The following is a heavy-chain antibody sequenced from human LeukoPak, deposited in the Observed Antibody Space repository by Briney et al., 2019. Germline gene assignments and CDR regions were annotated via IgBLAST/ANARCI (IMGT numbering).Heavy chain of an antibody. CDR2: VYTSGST. D-gene: IGHD3-10*01. Sequence: SETLALTCTVSGGSISRFYWSWIRQPAGQGRGWIGRVYTSGSTTYNPSLRRRVTMSIDTSKNQFSLKVSSVTAADTAVYYCARDSGTTGEVKFDPWGQGTLVTVSS. J-gene: IGHJ5*02. CDR1: GGSISRFY. V-gene: IGHV4-4*07. CDR3: ARDSGTTGEVKFDP.